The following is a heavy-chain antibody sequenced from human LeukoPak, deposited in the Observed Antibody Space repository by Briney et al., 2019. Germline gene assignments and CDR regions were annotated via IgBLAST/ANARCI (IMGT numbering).Heavy chain of an antibody. D-gene: IGHD5-18*01. J-gene: IGHJ4*02. CDR2: IKQDGSEK. Sequence: GGSLRLSCAASGFTFSSYWMSWVRQAPGKGLEWVANIKQDGSEKYYVDSVKGRFTISRDNAKNSLYLQMNSLRAEDTAVYYCALRGYSYGYRTDYFDYWGQGTLVTVSS. CDR1: GFTFSSYW. CDR3: ALRGYSYGYRTDYFDY. V-gene: IGHV3-7*01.